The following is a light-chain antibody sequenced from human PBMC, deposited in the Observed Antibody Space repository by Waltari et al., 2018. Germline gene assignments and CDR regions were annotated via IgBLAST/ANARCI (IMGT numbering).Light chain of an antibody. V-gene: IGLV1-44*01. CDR1: SSNIGSYP. Sequence: QSVLTQPPSASGTPGQRVTISCSGSSSNIGSYPVHWYQQPPGTAPKLLIYDNNRRPSGVPDRFSGSKSGTSASLAISGLQSEDEADYYCAAWDDSLNGWVFGGGSKLTVL. CDR2: DNN. J-gene: IGLJ3*02. CDR3: AAWDDSLNGWV.